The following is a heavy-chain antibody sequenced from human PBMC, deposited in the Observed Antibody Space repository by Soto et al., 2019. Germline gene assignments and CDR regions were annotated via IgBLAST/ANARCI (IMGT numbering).Heavy chain of an antibody. CDR2: IIPIFGTA. CDR3: ASTSYCSGGSCKGNDWFDP. D-gene: IGHD2-15*01. CDR1: EGTFSSYA. Sequence: QVQLVQSGAEVKKPGSSVKVYCKASEGTFSSYAISWVRQAPGQGLEWMGGIIPIFGTANYAQKFQGRVTITADESTSTAYMELSSLRSEDTAVYYCASTSYCSGGSCKGNDWFDPWGQGTLVTVSS. V-gene: IGHV1-69*12. J-gene: IGHJ5*02.